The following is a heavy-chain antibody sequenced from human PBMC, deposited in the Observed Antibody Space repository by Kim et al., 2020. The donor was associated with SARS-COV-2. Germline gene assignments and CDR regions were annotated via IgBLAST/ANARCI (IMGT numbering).Heavy chain of an antibody. Sequence: GGSLRLSCAASGFRFNSFVMSWVRQAPGKGLEWVAVINGRGNTTYYADSVQGRFTISRDNSKTTVYLQMDSLSAEDTALYYCAKDAGEGRVYFDDWGQGPLVSVSS. D-gene: IGHD3-10*01. CDR2: INGRGNTT. CDR1: GFRFNSFV. V-gene: IGHV3-23*01. CDR3: AKDAGEGRVYFDD. J-gene: IGHJ4*02.